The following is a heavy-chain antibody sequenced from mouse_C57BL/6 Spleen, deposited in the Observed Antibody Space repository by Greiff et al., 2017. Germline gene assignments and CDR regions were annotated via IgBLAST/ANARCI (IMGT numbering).Heavy chain of an antibody. CDR1: GYTFTDYE. CDR2: IDPETGGT. CDR3: TFHFDY. J-gene: IGHJ2*01. V-gene: IGHV1-15*01. Sequence: VHLVESGAELVRPGASVTLSCKASGYTFTDYEMHWVKQTPVHGLAWIGAIDPETGGTAYNQKFKGKAILTADKSSSTAYMELRSLTSADSSVYYCTFHFDYWGQGTTLTVSS.